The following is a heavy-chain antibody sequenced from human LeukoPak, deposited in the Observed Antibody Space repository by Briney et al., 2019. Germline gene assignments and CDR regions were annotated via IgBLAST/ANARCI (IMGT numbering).Heavy chain of an antibody. V-gene: IGHV4-59*01. Sequence: GSLRLSCAASGFTFSSYGMHWVRQAPGKGLEWIGYIYYSGSTNYNPSLKSRVTISVDTSKNQFSLKLSSVTAADTAVYYCARVRYDILIFDYRGQGTLVTVSS. CDR2: IYYSGST. J-gene: IGHJ4*02. CDR1: GFTFSSYG. CDR3: ARVRYDILIFDY. D-gene: IGHD3-9*01.